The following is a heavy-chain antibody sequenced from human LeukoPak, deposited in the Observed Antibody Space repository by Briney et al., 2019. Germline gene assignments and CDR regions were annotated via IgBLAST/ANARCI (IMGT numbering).Heavy chain of an antibody. V-gene: IGHV5-51*01. Sequence: GESLKISCKGSGYSSTSSWIGWVRQMPGKGLDWMGIIYLGDSDTRYSPSFQGQVTISADKSISTAYLQWSSLKASDTAMYYCARARIVGATNYFDYWGQGTLVTVSS. J-gene: IGHJ4*02. CDR1: GYSSTSSW. CDR3: ARARIVGATNYFDY. CDR2: IYLGDSDT. D-gene: IGHD1-26*01.